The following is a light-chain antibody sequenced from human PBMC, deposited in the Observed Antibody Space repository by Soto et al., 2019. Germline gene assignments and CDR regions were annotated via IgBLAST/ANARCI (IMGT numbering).Light chain of an antibody. CDR3: QQYTNWPFS. CDR1: QGVTTN. V-gene: IGKV3-15*01. Sequence: EIIMTQSLGTVSVSPGETATLSCRAAQGVTTNFAWYQQKSGQSPRLLIYDVSDSATGFPARFSGSGSETDFTLTISGLRSEDSAVYFCQQYTNWPFSFGQGTRLEI. J-gene: IGKJ5*01. CDR2: DVS.